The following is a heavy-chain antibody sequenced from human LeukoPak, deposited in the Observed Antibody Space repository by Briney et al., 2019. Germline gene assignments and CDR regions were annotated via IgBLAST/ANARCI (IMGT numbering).Heavy chain of an antibody. V-gene: IGHV3-7*01. CDR2: IKQDGSEK. Sequence: PGGSLRLSCAASGFPFSSYWMSWVRQAPGKGLEWVANIKQDGSEKYYVDSVKGRFTISRDNAKNSLYLQMNSLRAEDTAVYYCARDPVPYYYDSSGYYPWGQGTLVTVSS. CDR1: GFPFSSYW. CDR3: ARDPVPYYYDSSGYYP. D-gene: IGHD3-22*01. J-gene: IGHJ5*02.